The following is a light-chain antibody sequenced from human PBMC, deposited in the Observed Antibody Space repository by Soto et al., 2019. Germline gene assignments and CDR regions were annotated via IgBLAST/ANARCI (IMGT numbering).Light chain of an antibody. J-gene: IGKJ1*01. CDR3: QQYNNWRT. CDR1: QSVRTN. V-gene: IGKV3-15*01. Sequence: EIVMTQSPVTLSVSPGESATLSCRASQSVRTNVAWYQQKPGQAPRLLIYGASTSATGIPARFSGSGSGTEFTLTISSLQSEDFAIYYCQQYNNWRTFGQGTKVEIK. CDR2: GAS.